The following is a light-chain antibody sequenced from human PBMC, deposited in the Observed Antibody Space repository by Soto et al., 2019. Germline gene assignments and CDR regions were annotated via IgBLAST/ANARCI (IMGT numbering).Light chain of an antibody. CDR3: QGRDVWPS. CDR2: DAS. Sequence: IVLTQSPATLSLSPGERAALSCRASQSVITSLAWYQHKPGQAPRLFIYDASKRAPGIPARFSGSGSGTDFTLTISSLEPEDFAVYYCQGRDVWPSFGQGTKVDIK. CDR1: QSVITS. J-gene: IGKJ1*01. V-gene: IGKV3-11*01.